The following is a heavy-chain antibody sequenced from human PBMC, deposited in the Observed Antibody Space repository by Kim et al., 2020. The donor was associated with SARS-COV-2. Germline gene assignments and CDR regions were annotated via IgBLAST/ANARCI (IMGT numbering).Heavy chain of an antibody. V-gene: IGHV4-34*01. Sequence: SETLSLTCAVYGGSFSGYYWSWIRQPPGKGLEWIGEINHSGSTNYNPSLKSRVTISVDTSKNQFSLKLSSVTAADTAVYYCARGGELRSLSGAFDIWGQGTMVTVSS. CDR1: GGSFSGYY. CDR2: INHSGST. CDR3: ARGGELRSLSGAFDI. J-gene: IGHJ3*02. D-gene: IGHD5-18*01.